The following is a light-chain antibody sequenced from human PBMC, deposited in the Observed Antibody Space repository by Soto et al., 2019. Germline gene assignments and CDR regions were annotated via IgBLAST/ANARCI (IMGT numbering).Light chain of an antibody. J-gene: IGLJ1*01. Sequence: QSVLTQPASVSGSPRQSITISCTGTRSDIGSYNYVSWYQVHPGKAPKLIIYEVSSRPSGVPDRFSGSKSGNTASLMISGLQADDEAHYYCSSYSSTDTLYVFGTGTKVTV. CDR3: SSYSSTDTLYV. CDR1: RSDIGSYNY. V-gene: IGLV2-14*01. CDR2: EVS.